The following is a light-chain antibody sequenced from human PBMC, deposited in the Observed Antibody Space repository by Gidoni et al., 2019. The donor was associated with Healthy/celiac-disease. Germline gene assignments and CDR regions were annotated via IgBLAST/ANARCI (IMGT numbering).Light chain of an antibody. CDR1: QDISNY. V-gene: IGKV1-33*01. CDR2: DAS. Sequence: DIQITQSPSSVCASVGERVIITCQASQDISNYLNWYQQKPGTAPKLLIYDASNLETGVPSMFSGSGSGTDFPFTISSLQPEYIATYYCQQYDNLPAFSQGTKLEIK. J-gene: IGKJ2*01. CDR3: QQYDNLPA.